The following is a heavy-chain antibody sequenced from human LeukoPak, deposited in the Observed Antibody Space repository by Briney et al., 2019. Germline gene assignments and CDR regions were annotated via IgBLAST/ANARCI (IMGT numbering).Heavy chain of an antibody. CDR3: ARGYSNGPASLVDY. D-gene: IGHD5-18*01. V-gene: IGHV3-74*01. CDR2: INSDGSST. CDR1: GFTFSSYW. Sequence: GGSLRLSCAASGFTFSSYWMHWVRQAPGKGLVWVSRINSDGSSTSYADSVEGRFTISRDNAKNTLYLQMNSLRAEDTAVYYCARGYSNGPASLVDYWGQGTLVTVSS. J-gene: IGHJ4*02.